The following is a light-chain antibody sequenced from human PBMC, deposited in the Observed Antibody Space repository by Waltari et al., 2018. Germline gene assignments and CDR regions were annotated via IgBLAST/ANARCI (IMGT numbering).Light chain of an antibody. V-gene: IGLV2-14*01. Sequence: QSALTPPASVSGSPGQSITISCTGTSSDVGGYNYVSWYQHHPGNVPKLIISEVNNRPSGVSHRFSGSKSGNTASLSISGLQTEDEADYYCSSYTSSTTLVFGTGTKVTVL. J-gene: IGLJ1*01. CDR2: EVN. CDR3: SSYTSSTTLV. CDR1: SSDVGGYNY.